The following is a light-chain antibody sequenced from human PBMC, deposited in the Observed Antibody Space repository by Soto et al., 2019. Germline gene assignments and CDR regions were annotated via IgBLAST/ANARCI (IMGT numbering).Light chain of an antibody. CDR3: CSYAVGSTPYV. V-gene: IGLV2-23*01. CDR2: EGS. CDR1: SSDVGSYNL. J-gene: IGLJ1*01. Sequence: QSALTQPASVSGSPGQSMTISCTGTSSDVGSYNLVSWYQQHPGKAPKLMIYEGSKRPSGVSNRFSGSKSGNTASLTISGLQAEDEADYYCCSYAVGSTPYVFGTGTKVTVL.